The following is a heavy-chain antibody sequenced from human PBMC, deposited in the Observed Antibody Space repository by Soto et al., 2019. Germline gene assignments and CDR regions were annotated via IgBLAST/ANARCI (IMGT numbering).Heavy chain of an antibody. CDR3: AKHLGDDSSGYYPFDY. CDR1: GFTFSSYA. Sequence: GGSLRLSCAASGFTFSSYAMNWVRQAPGKGLEWVAAISGSGGSTYYADSVKGRFTISRDNSKNTLYLQMNSLRAEDTAVYYCAKHLGDDSSGYYPFDYWGQGTLVTVSS. J-gene: IGHJ4*02. CDR2: ISGSGGST. D-gene: IGHD3-22*01. V-gene: IGHV3-23*01.